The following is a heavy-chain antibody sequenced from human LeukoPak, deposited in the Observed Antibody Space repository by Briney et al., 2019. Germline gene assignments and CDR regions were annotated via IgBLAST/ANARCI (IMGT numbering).Heavy chain of an antibody. Sequence: GGSQRLSCVASGLTFSDYSMTWVRQAPGKGLFWVSGISAGGGSTYYADSVKGRFTISRGNSRNTLYLQMNSLRAEDTAVYYCAKDAAGPEYWGQGTLVTVSS. CDR2: ISAGGGST. D-gene: IGHD6-13*01. J-gene: IGHJ4*02. CDR1: GLTFSDYS. CDR3: AKDAAGPEY. V-gene: IGHV3-23*01.